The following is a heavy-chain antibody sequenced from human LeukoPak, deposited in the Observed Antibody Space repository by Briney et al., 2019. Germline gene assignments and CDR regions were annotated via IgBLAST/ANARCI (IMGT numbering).Heavy chain of an antibody. CDR2: RSYDGSNK. J-gene: IGHJ4*02. D-gene: IGHD6-19*01. Sequence: GGSLRLSCGASGFTFSSYGMHWVRQAPCKGLEWVAVRSYDGSNKYYADSVKGRFTISRDNSKNTLYLQMNSLRAEDTAVYYCAKANTGYSSGWTQYYFDYWGQGTLVTVSS. CDR1: GFTFSSYG. V-gene: IGHV3-30*18. CDR3: AKANTGYSSGWTQYYFDY.